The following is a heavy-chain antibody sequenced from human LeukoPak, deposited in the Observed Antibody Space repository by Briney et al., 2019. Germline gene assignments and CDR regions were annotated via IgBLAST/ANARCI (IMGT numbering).Heavy chain of an antibody. CDR2: IYYSGST. J-gene: IGHJ5*02. CDR1: GGSVSSYY. D-gene: IGHD6-19*01. Sequence: SETLSLTCTVSGGSVSSYYWSWIRQPPGKGLEWIGYIYYSGSTNYNPSLKSRVTISVDTSKNQFSLKLSSVTAADTAVYYCARGSGRDWFDPWGQGTLVTVSS. V-gene: IGHV4-59*08. CDR3: ARGSGRDWFDP.